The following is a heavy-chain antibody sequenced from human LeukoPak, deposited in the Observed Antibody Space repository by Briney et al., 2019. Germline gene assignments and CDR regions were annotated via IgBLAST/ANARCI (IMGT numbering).Heavy chain of an antibody. J-gene: IGHJ6*02. D-gene: IGHD5-12*01. CDR3: ARVSGATITTYYGVDV. Sequence: SETLSLTCSVSGVSFSNYYWSWIRQPPGKGLEWIGNIHYSGSTIYNPSLKSRVTISMDMSKSQFSLRLSSVTAVDTAVYYCARVSGATITTYYGVDVWGQGTTVTVS. V-gene: IGHV4-59*01. CDR2: IHYSGST. CDR1: GVSFSNYY.